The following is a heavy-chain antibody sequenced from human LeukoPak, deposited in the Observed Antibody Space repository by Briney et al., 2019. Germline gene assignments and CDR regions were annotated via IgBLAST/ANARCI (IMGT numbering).Heavy chain of an antibody. CDR2: KMQICGTA. V-gene: IGHV1-69*05. Sequence: SVKVSCKPSGRTFTSYAISWVPQAPGQGLEWMGRKMQICGTANYAQKVEGRVTITTDEATSTAYMELSSLRSEDTAVYYCARDQMWESNWFDPWGQGTLVTVSS. J-gene: IGHJ5*02. CDR1: GRTFTSYA. CDR3: ARDQMWESNWFDP. D-gene: IGHD1-26*01.